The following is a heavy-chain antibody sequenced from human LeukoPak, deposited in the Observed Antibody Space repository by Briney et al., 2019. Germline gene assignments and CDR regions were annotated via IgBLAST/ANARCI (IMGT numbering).Heavy chain of an antibody. D-gene: IGHD6-13*01. J-gene: IGHJ4*02. CDR3: GRHTRVFTAGY. V-gene: IGHV4-39*01. CDR2: IYYTGST. CDR1: GDSITSSSYY. Sequence: PSETLSLTCTVSGDSITSSSYYWGWIRQPPGKGLEWIGTIYYTGSTYYNPSLKSRVTVSVDTSKNQFSLKLSSVTAADTAVYYCGRHTRVFTAGYWGQGTLVTVSS.